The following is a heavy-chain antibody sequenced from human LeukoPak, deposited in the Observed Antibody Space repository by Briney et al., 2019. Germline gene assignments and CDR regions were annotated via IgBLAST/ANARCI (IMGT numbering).Heavy chain of an antibody. CDR2: IWYDGSNK. V-gene: IGHV3-33*01. CDR3: ARWGVPAAIREGTYYYYYGMDV. Sequence: GGSLRLSCAASGFTFSNYGMHWVRQAPGKGLEWVAVIWYDGSNKYYADSVKGRFTVSRDNSKNTLYLQMNSLRAEDTAVYYCARWGVPAAIREGTYYYYYGMDVWGQGTTVTVSS. D-gene: IGHD2-2*02. CDR1: GFTFSNYG. J-gene: IGHJ6*02.